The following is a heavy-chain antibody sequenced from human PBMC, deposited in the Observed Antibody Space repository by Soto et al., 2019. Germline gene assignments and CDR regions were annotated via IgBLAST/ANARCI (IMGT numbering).Heavy chain of an antibody. CDR1: GFTFSSYS. V-gene: IGHV3-21*01. CDR3: AKDFRPLSSIAARRFINPIDY. CDR2: ISSSSSYI. D-gene: IGHD6-6*01. J-gene: IGHJ4*02. Sequence: GGSLRLSCAASGFTFSSYSMNWVRQAPGKGLEWVSSISSSSSYIYYADSVKGRFTISRDNAKNSLYLQMNSLRAEDTAVYYCAKDFRPLSSIAARRFINPIDYWGQGTLVTVSS.